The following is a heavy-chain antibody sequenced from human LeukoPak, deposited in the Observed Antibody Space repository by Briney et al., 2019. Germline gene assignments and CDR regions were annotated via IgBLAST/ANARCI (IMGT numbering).Heavy chain of an antibody. CDR1: GFTFGDYA. CDR3: SRHGGVRKRYDNSKYYSYHGMDV. V-gene: IGHV3-49*04. J-gene: IGHJ6*02. CDR2: IRSKGYGGTS. Sequence: GGSLRLSCTASGFTFGDYAISWVRQAPGKGLEWVGFIRSKGYGGTSEYAASVEGRLTISRDGSKSIAYLQMNSLKTEDTAMYYCSRHGGVRKRYDNSKYYSYHGMDVWGQGTTVTVSS. D-gene: IGHD4-11*01.